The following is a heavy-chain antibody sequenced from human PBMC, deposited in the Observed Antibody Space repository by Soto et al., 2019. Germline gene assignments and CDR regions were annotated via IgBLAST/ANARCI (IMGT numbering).Heavy chain of an antibody. CDR3: PNEHKSITIFEVGGMDV. V-gene: IGHV4-39*01. CDR1: GGSISSRSYY. J-gene: IGHJ6*02. CDR2: IYYRGST. Sequence: QLQLQESGPGLVKPSETLSLTCTVSGGSISSRSYYWGWIRQPPGKGLEWIGSIYYRGSTYYNPSLKSRVTISVDTSKNQFSLKLSSVTAADTAVYYCPNEHKSITIFEVGGMDVWGQGTTVTVSS. D-gene: IGHD3-3*01.